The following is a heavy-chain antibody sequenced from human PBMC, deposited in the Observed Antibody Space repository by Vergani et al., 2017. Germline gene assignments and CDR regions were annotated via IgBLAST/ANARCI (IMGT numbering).Heavy chain of an antibody. Sequence: QVQLQESGPGLVKPSQTLSLTCTVSGGSISSGSYYWSWLRQPAGKGLEWIGRIYTSGSTNYNPSLKSRVTISVDTSKNQFSLKLSSVTAADTAVYYCARGEYCSGGSCYSYDYYYGMDVWGQGTTVTVSS. CDR2: IYTSGST. CDR3: ARGEYCSGGSCYSYDYYYGMDV. D-gene: IGHD2-15*01. J-gene: IGHJ6*02. CDR1: GGSISSGSYY. V-gene: IGHV4-61*02.